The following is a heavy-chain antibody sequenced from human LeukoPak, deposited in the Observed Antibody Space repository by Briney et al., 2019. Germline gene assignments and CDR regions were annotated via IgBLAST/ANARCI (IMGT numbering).Heavy chain of an antibody. CDR1: GGSLSSYY. Sequence: SETLSLTCTVSGGSLSSYYWSWIRQPPGKGLEWIGYIYYSGSTNYNPSLKSRVTISVDTSKNQFSLKLSSVTAADTAVYYCARGASGYSGYDYSNPWGQGTLVTVSS. V-gene: IGHV4-59*01. J-gene: IGHJ5*02. CDR2: IYYSGST. CDR3: ARGASGYSGYDYSNP. D-gene: IGHD5-12*01.